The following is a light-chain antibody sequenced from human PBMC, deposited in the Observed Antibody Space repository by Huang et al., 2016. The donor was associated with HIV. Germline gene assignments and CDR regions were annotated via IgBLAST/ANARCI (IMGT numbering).Light chain of an antibody. V-gene: IGKV3-15*01. Sequence: EIVMTQSPATLSVSPGGRATLSCRASQSVSSNLAWYQQKPGQAPRLRIYGASTRATGIPVRFSGSGSGTEFTLTISSLQSEDFAVYYCQQYNNWPLTFGGGTKVEIK. CDR2: GAS. CDR1: QSVSSN. J-gene: IGKJ4*01. CDR3: QQYNNWPLT.